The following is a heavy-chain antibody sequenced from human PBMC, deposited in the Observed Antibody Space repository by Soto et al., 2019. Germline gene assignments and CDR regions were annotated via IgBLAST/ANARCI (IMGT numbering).Heavy chain of an antibody. CDR2: ISAYNGNT. CDR1: GYTFSNYG. J-gene: IGHJ4*02. CDR3: ARDSPPVDY. V-gene: IGHV1-18*01. Sequence: QVQRVQSGAELKKPGASVKVSCKSSGYTFSNYGISWVRHAPGQVLEWMGWISAYNGNTKYAQKLQGRVTMTTDTPTSTAYMELRSLRSDDTAGYYCARDSPPVDYWGKGTLVTVSS.